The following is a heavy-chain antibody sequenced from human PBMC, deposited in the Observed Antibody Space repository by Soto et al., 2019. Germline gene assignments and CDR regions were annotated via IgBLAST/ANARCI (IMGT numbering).Heavy chain of an antibody. J-gene: IGHJ4*02. CDR1: GGSISISSYY. D-gene: IGHD6-6*01. CDR2: IYYSGST. V-gene: IGHV4-39*01. Sequence: SETLSLTCTVSGGSISISSYYWGWIRQPPGKGLEWIGSIYYSGSTYYNPSLKSRVTISVDTSKNQFSLKLSSVTAADTAVYYCARSIPYSSSSQTTTIFDYWGQGTLVTVSS. CDR3: ARSIPYSSSSQTTTIFDY.